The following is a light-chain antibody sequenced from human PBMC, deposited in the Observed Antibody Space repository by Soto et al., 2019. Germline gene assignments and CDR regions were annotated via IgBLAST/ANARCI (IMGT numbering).Light chain of an antibody. CDR2: GAS. CDR1: QSISRY. Sequence: IQMTQPPSSLSASVGDRVTITCRTSQSISRYLNWYQQKPGRAPKLLIYGASTLESGVPSRFRGSGSGTDFTLTISKLQPEDFATYFCQQANSFPPWTFGQGTKVDIK. CDR3: QQANSFPPWT. V-gene: IGKV1-39*01. J-gene: IGKJ1*01.